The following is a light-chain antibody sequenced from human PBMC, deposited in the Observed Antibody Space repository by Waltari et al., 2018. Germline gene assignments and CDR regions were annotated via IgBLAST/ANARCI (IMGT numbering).Light chain of an antibody. V-gene: IGLV2-14*01. Sequence: QSALTQPASVSAPPGQSSTISCSRTDSDVDAYDFVAWYQQHPGKAPHLIIYEVSRRPSGISKRFSASKAGIAASLTISGLLAEDGADYYCSSYTTSSAPGVFGTGTRATVL. CDR3: SSYTTSSAPGV. CDR1: DSDVDAYDF. CDR2: EVS. J-gene: IGLJ1*01.